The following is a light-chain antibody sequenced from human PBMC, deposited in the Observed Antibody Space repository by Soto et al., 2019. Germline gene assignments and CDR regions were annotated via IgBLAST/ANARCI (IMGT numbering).Light chain of an antibody. V-gene: IGKV1-39*01. CDR3: QHYNSYSEA. Sequence: DIQVTQSPSSLSASVGGRVTITCRTSLSITTYLNWYQQKPGKAPKLLIYSASRLQSGVPSRFSGSGSGTDFTITISSLQTDDFATYYCQHYNSYSEAFGQGTKVDIK. J-gene: IGKJ1*01. CDR2: SAS. CDR1: LSITTY.